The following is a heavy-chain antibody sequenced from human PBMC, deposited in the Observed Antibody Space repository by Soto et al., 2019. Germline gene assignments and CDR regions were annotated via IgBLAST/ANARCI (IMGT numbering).Heavy chain of an antibody. J-gene: IGHJ3*02. CDR1: GFTFSDHY. Sequence: GGSLRLSCAASGFTFSDHYMDWVRQAPGKGLEWVGRTRNKANSYTTEYAASVKGRFTISRDDSKNSLYLQMNSLKTEDTAVYYCARVSEPTPHHAGDAFDIWGQGTMVTVSS. V-gene: IGHV3-72*01. CDR3: ARVSEPTPHHAGDAFDI. CDR2: TRNKANSYTT. D-gene: IGHD4-17*01.